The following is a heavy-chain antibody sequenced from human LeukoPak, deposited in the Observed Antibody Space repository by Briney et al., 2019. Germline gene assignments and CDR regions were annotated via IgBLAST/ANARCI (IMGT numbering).Heavy chain of an antibody. CDR1: GYTFTGYY. V-gene: IGHV1-69*13. Sequence: SVEVSCKASGYTFTGYYMHWVRQAPGQGLEWMGGIIPIFGTANYAQKFQGRVTITADESTSTAYMELSSLRSEDTAVYYCARMSGYCSGDSCYGNNWFDPWGQGTLVTVSS. CDR3: ARMSGYCSGDSCYGNNWFDP. J-gene: IGHJ5*02. D-gene: IGHD2-15*01. CDR2: IIPIFGTA.